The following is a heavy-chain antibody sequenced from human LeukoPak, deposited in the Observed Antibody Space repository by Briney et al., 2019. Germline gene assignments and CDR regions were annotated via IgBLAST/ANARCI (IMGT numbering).Heavy chain of an antibody. CDR1: GYTFTSYD. CDR3: ARSSITMVRGVKRWFDP. D-gene: IGHD3-10*01. J-gene: IGHJ5*02. CDR2: MNPNSGNT. V-gene: IGHV1-8*01. Sequence: ASVTVSCKASGYTFTSYDINWVRQATGQGLEWMGWMNPNSGNTGYAQKFQGRVTMTRNTSISTAYMELSSLRSEDTAVYYCARSSITMVRGVKRWFDPWGQGTLVTVSS.